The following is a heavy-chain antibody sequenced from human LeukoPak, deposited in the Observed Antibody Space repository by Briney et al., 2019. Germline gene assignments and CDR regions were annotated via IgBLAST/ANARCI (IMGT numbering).Heavy chain of an antibody. Sequence: SETLSLTCAVSGYSISSGYYWGWIRQPPGKGLEWIGSIYHSGSTYYNPSLKSRVTISVDTSKNQFSLKLSSVTAADTAVYYCARGNDYFDYWGQGTLVTVSS. J-gene: IGHJ4*02. CDR3: ARGNDYFDY. CDR2: IYHSGST. CDR1: GYSISSGYY. V-gene: IGHV4-38-2*01.